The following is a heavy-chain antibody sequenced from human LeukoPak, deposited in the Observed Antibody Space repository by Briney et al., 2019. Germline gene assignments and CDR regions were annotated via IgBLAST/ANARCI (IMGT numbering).Heavy chain of an antibody. V-gene: IGHV3-11*01. J-gene: IGHJ6*02. CDR1: GFTFSDYY. CDR2: ISSTGSTK. CDR3: ASSSIFGVVIIGHYYYYGMDV. D-gene: IGHD3-3*01. Sequence: GGSLRLSCAASGFTFSDYYMSWIRQAPGKGLEWVSYISSTGSTKYYADSVKGRFTISRDNVKNSLYLQMNSLRAEDTAVYYCASSSIFGVVIIGHYYYYGMDVWGQGTTVTVSS.